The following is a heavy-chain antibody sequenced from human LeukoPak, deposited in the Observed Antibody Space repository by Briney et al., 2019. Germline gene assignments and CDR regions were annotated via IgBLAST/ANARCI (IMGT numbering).Heavy chain of an antibody. J-gene: IGHJ3*02. Sequence: PGGSLRLSCAASGFTFSSYWMSWVRQAPGKGLEWVANIKQDGSEKYYVDSVKGRFTISRDNAKNSLYLQMNSLRAEDTAVYYCARDAAYYYDSSGFGDAFDIWGQGTMVTVSS. CDR3: ARDAAYYYDSSGFGDAFDI. D-gene: IGHD3-22*01. CDR1: GFTFSSYW. CDR2: IKQDGSEK. V-gene: IGHV3-7*01.